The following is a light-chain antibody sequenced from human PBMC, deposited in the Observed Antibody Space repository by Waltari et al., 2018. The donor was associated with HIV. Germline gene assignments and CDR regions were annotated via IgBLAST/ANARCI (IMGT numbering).Light chain of an antibody. Sequence: QSVLTQPPSVSAAPGQKVTLSCSRSGSNIANDFVSWYQHFPGDAPKLLIFEKDKRPSGIPDRFSGSKSATSATLVITGLQTEDEADYYCGTWDRSLEAGVFGGGTKLTVL. J-gene: IGLJ3*02. CDR3: GTWDRSLEAGV. CDR2: EKD. CDR1: GSNIANDF. V-gene: IGLV1-51*01.